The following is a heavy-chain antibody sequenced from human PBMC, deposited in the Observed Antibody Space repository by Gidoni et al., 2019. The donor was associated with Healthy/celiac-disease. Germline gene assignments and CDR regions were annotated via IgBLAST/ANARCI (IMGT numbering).Heavy chain of an antibody. J-gene: IGHJ2*01. Sequence: GLEWIGYISYSGITNSNPSLKSRVTISVDTSKNQFSLKLSSVIAADTAVYYCAGSTVVTRYFDLWGRGTLVTVSS. CDR2: ISYSGIT. CDR3: AGSTVVTRYFDL. V-gene: IGHV4-59*01. D-gene: IGHD4-17*01.